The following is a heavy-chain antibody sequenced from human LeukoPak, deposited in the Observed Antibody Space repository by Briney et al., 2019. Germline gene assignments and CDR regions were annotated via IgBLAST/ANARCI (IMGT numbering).Heavy chain of an antibody. CDR2: ISSSGSTI. J-gene: IGHJ4*02. CDR1: GGSFSGYY. CDR3: AREVYSSGWYYFDY. D-gene: IGHD6-19*01. V-gene: IGHV3-11*04. Sequence: LSLTCAVYGGSFSGYYWSWIRQAPGKGLEWVSYISSSGSTIYYADSVKGRFTISRDNAKNSLYLQMNSLRAEDTAVYYCAREVYSSGWYYFDYWGQGTLVTVSS.